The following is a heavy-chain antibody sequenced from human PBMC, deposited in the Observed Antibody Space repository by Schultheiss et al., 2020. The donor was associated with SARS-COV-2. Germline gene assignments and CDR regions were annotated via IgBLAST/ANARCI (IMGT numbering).Heavy chain of an antibody. Sequence: SQTLSLTCAVSGASFTTYYWNWIRQPPGKGLEWIGYIYYSGSTNYSPSLKSRVTISVDTSKNQFSLKLSSVTAADTAVYYCARGAAGTKYYDRSPPDYWGQGTLVTVSS. CDR3: ARGAAGTKYYDRSPPDY. D-gene: IGHD3-16*01. CDR2: IYYSGST. J-gene: IGHJ4*02. V-gene: IGHV4-59*01. CDR1: GASFTTYY.